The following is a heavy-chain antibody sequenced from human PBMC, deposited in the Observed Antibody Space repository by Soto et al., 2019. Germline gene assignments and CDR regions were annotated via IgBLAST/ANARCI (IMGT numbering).Heavy chain of an antibody. CDR3: AKSWEQQQTLHFDY. V-gene: IGHV3-23*01. J-gene: IGHJ4*02. CDR1: GFSCRSYA. D-gene: IGHD6-13*01. Sequence: GGSLRLSCAASGFSCRSYAMSWVRQAPGKGLEWVSAISGSGGSTYYTDSMKGRFTISRDNSKNTLYLQMNSLRADDTAIYFCAKSWEQQQTLHFDYLGQGTLVTVS. CDR2: ISGSGGST.